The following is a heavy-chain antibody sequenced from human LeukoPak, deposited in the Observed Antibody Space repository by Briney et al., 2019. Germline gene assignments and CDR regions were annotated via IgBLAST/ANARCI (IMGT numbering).Heavy chain of an antibody. CDR2: INHSGST. CDR3: ARGPTIGLDY. Sequence: SETLSLTCAVYGGSFSGYYWSWIRQPPGKGLEWIGEINHSGSTNYNPSLKSRVTISVDMSKNQFSLKLSSVTAADTAVYYCARGPTIGLDYWGQGTLVTVSS. J-gene: IGHJ4*02. CDR1: GGSFSGYY. D-gene: IGHD5-12*01. V-gene: IGHV4-34*01.